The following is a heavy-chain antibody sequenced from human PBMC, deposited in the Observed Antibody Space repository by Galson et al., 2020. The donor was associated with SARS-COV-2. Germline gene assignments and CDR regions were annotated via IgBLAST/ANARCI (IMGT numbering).Heavy chain of an antibody. Sequence: SETLSLTCTVSGGSLSSSSYYWGWIRQPPGKGLEWIGSIYYSGNTYYNPSRKSRVTISVDTSKNQFSLKLSSVTAADTAVYHCARHDKRIIGWFDPWGQGTLVIVSS. CDR3: ARHDKRIIGWFDP. CDR2: IYYSGNT. J-gene: IGHJ5*02. V-gene: IGHV4-39*01. CDR1: GGSLSSSSYY. D-gene: IGHD2-15*01.